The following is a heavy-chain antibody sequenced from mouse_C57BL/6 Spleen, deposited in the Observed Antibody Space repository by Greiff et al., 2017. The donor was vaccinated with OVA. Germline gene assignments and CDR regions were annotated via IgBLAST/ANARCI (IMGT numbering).Heavy chain of an antibody. CDR1: GYTFTSYW. CDR3: ARLSNYAMDY. Sequence: QVQLQQPGAELVKPGASVKLSCKASGYTFTSYWMQWVKQRPGQGLEWIGEIDPSDSYTNYNQKFKGKATLTVDTSSSTAYMQLSSLTSEDSAVYYCARLSNYAMDYWGQGTSVTVSS. CDR2: IDPSDSYT. V-gene: IGHV1-50*01. J-gene: IGHJ4*01.